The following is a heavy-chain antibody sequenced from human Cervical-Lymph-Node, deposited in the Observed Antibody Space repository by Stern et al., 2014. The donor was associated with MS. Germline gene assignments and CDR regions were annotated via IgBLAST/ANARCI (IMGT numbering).Heavy chain of an antibody. V-gene: IGHV1-3*01. CDR1: GYTLSSYA. Sequence: VQLVESGAEVKKPGASVKVSCKASGYTLSSYAMQWVRQAPGQGLEWMGRINAGNGDTKYSQKFQGRVTVTRDTSANIAYMELSSLTSEDTAVYTTGLSTISFLLRYWGQGTLVTVSS. D-gene: IGHD2-2*01. CDR2: INAGNGDT. J-gene: IGHJ1*01. CDR3: GLSTISFLLRY.